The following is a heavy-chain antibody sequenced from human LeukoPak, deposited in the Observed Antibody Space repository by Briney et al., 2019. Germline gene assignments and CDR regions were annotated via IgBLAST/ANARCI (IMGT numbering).Heavy chain of an antibody. CDR1: GGSISSSSYY. CDR3: ASTVSDSNGYWDGAFDI. V-gene: IGHV4-39*07. Sequence: PSETLSLTCTVSGGSISSSSYYWGWIRQPPGKGLEWIGSIYYSGSTYYNPSLKSRVTISVDTSKNQFSLKLSSVTAADTAVYYCASTVSDSNGYWDGAFDIWGQGTMVTVSS. J-gene: IGHJ3*02. CDR2: IYYSGST. D-gene: IGHD3-22*01.